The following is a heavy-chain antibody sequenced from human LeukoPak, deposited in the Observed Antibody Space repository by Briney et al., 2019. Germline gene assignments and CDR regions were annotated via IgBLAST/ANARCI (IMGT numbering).Heavy chain of an antibody. Sequence: GGSLRLSCTASGFTFGDYAMSLVLQAPGPGLEGVSSIRRKAYGGTKQYAASVKGRFTISRDDSKSVAYLQMNSLKTEDTAVHYCTRDKVTVTTGDTNAFDIWGQGTMVTVSS. D-gene: IGHD4-17*01. CDR2: IRRKAYGGTK. V-gene: IGHV3-49*04. CDR1: GFTFGDYA. J-gene: IGHJ3*02. CDR3: TRDKVTVTTGDTNAFDI.